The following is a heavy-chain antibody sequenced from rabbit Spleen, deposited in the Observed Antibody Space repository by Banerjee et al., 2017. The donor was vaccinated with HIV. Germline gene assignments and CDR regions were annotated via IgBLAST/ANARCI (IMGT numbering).Heavy chain of an antibody. V-gene: IGHV1S45*01. D-gene: IGHD8-1*01. Sequence: QEQLVEYGGDLVQPEGALTLTCKASRFSFSSSYWICWVRQAPGKGLEWIGCIATGSGSTYYASWAKGRFTISRPSSTAVTLQMTSLTAADTATYFCARNFAGISYNFNLWGQGTLVTVS. CDR1: RFSFSSSYW. J-gene: IGHJ4*01. CDR3: ARNFAGISYNFNL. CDR2: IATGSGST.